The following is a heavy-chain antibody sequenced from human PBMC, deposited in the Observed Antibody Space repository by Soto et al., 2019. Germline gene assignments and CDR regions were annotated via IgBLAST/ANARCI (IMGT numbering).Heavy chain of an antibody. V-gene: IGHV4-59*01. J-gene: IGHJ6*02. CDR2: IYYSGST. D-gene: IGHD3-10*01. CDR1: GGSISSYY. Sequence: PSETLSLTCTVSGGSISSYYWSWIRQPPGKGLEWIGYIYYSGSTNYNPSLKSRVTISVDTSKNQFSLKLSSVTAADTAVYYCARAGGSWFGELLKYYYYYGMDVWGQGTTVTVSS. CDR3: ARAGGSWFGELLKYYYYYGMDV.